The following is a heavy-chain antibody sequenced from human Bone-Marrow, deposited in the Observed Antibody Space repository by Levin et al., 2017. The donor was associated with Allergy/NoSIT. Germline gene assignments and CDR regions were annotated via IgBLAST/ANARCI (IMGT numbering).Heavy chain of an antibody. D-gene: IGHD2-8*01. J-gene: IGHJ5*02. CDR2: TYRRSKWYS. V-gene: IGHV6-1*01. CDR1: GASVSSNIVA. CDR3: ARDAVTSGRFNWFDP. Sequence: SETLSLTCAISGASVSSNIVAWNWIRQSPSRGLEWLVRTYRRSKWYSDYADSVKGRFTISRDNSKNTLYLQMNSLRAEDTAVYYCARDAVTSGRFNWFDPWGQGTLVTVSS.